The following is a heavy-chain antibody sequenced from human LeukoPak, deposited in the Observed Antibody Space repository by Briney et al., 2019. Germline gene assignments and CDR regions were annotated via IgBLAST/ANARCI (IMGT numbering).Heavy chain of an antibody. D-gene: IGHD3-3*01. J-gene: IGHJ6*02. CDR2: IIPIFGTA. Sequence: SVKVSCKASGGTFSSYAISWVRQAPGQGLEWMGRIIPIFGTANYAQKFQGRVTITADESTSTAYMELSSLRSEDTAVYYCASQPHDFWSGYGTRVGGMDVRGQGTTVTVSS. CDR1: GGTFSSYA. V-gene: IGHV1-69*13. CDR3: ASQPHDFWSGYGTRVGGMDV.